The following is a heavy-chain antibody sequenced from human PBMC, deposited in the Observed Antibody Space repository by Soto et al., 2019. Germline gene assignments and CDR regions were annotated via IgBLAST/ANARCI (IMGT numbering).Heavy chain of an antibody. Sequence: XGSLSLTCTVSGGSVSSGSVYGSWIRQPPGKGLEWIGYIYYSGSTNYNPSLKSRVTISVDTSKNQFSLKLSSVTAADTAVYYRARAGVTHGFDYWGQGTLVTVSS. J-gene: IGHJ4*02. V-gene: IGHV4-61*01. CDR1: GGSVSSGSVY. CDR3: ARAGVTHGFDY. CDR2: IYYSGST. D-gene: IGHD2-21*02.